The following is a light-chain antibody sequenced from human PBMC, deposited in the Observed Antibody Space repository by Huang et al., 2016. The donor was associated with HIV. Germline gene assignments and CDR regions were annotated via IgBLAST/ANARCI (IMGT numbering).Light chain of an antibody. J-gene: IGKJ5*01. V-gene: IGKV3-20*01. Sequence: DIVLTQSPGTLSLSPGERATLSCRASQSVVSSYLAWYQQKPGQAPRLVIYGTSIRAADIPDRFSGSGSGTDFTLTISRLEPEDFAVYYCQQYGSSPITFGQGTRLEMK. CDR1: QSVVSSY. CDR2: GTS. CDR3: QQYGSSPIT.